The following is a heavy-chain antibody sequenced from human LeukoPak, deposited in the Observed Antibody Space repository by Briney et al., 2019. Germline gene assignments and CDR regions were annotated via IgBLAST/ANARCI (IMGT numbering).Heavy chain of an antibody. V-gene: IGHV4-4*07. J-gene: IGHJ5*02. CDR1: GDSISTYY. CDR2: IFTSGST. Sequence: SETLSFTCTVSGDSISTYYWSWIRQPAGKGLEWIGRIFTSGSTNYNPSLKSRVTMSLDTSKNQFSLKLSSVTAADTAVYYCARKALPGNWFDPWGQGALVTVSS. CDR3: ARKALPGNWFDP.